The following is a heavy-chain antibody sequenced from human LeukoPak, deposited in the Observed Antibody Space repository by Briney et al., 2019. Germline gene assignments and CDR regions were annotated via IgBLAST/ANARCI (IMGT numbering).Heavy chain of an antibody. V-gene: IGHV1-2*02. CDR2: INPNSGGT. J-gene: IGHJ5*02. Sequence: GAPVKVSCKASGYTFTGYYMHWVRQAPGQGLEWMGWINPNSGGTNYAQKFQGRVTMTRDTSISTAYMELSRLRSDDTAVYYCARGENSGYDYVWFDPWGQGTLVTVSS. CDR1: GYTFTGYY. CDR3: ARGENSGYDYVWFDP. D-gene: IGHD5-12*01.